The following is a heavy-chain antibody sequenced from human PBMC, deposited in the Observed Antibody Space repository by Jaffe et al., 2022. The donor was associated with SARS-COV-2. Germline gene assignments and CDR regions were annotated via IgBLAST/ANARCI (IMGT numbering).Heavy chain of an antibody. CDR1: GFTFSSYG. CDR2: IWYDGSNK. V-gene: IGHV3-33*01. J-gene: IGHJ6*02. CDR3: ARDSTVPMAMREITYGMDV. D-gene: IGHD3-10*01. Sequence: QVQLVESGGGVVQPGRSLRLSCAASGFTFSSYGMHWVRQAPGKGLEWVAVIWYDGSNKYYADSVKGRFTISRDNSKNTLYLQMNSLRAEDTAVYYCARDSTVPMAMREITYGMDVWGQGTTVTVSS.